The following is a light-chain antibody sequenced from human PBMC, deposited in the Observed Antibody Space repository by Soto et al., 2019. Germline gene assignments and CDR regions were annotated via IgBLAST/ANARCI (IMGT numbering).Light chain of an antibody. Sequence: QSALTQPASASGSPGQSITISCTGTSSDVGGYNYVSWYQQHPGKAPKLMIYEVTNRPSGVSNRFSGSKSGNTASLTISGIHAEDEADYYCSSYTTSSTLVFGGGTKLTVL. V-gene: IGLV2-14*01. CDR3: SSYTTSSTLV. CDR2: EVT. J-gene: IGLJ2*01. CDR1: SSDVGGYNY.